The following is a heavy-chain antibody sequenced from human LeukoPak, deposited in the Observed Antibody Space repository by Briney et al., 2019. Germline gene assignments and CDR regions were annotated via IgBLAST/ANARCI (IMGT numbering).Heavy chain of an antibody. Sequence: GGSLRLSGAASGFTFSRYWMSWVRQAPGKGLEWVANIRQDGSEKHYLDSVKGRITVSRDNAKNSLYLQMNSLRAEDTAVYYCARWGSELPDDAFDIWGQGTMVTVSS. J-gene: IGHJ3*02. V-gene: IGHV3-7*01. CDR2: IRQDGSEK. CDR3: ARWGSELPDDAFDI. D-gene: IGHD6-25*01. CDR1: GFTFSRYW.